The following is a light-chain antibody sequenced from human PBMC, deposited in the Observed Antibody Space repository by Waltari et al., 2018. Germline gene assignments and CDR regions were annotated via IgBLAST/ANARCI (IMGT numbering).Light chain of an antibody. V-gene: IGLV1-40*01. J-gene: IGLJ2*01. CDR3: QSYDSSLSGRV. Sequence: QSVPTQPPSVSGAPGPRVTISNIGAGYDVHWYQQLPGTAPKLLIYGNSNRPSGVPDRFSGSKSGTSASLAITGLQAEDEADYYCQSYDSSLSGRVFGGGTKLTVL. CDR1: IGAGYD. CDR2: GNS.